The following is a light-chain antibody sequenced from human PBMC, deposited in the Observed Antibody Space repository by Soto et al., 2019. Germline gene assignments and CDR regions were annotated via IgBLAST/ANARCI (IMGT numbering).Light chain of an antibody. CDR2: RTS. J-gene: IGLJ3*02. CDR3: VLLYGGAWV. V-gene: IGLV7-43*01. Sequence: QAVVTQEPSLTVSPGGTVTLTCALTTGAVTSDYYPNWFQRRPGQALRTLIYRTSNKHSWTPARFSGSLLGGKAALTLSGVQPEDEADYYCVLLYGGAWVFGGGSKLTVL. CDR1: TGAVTSDYY.